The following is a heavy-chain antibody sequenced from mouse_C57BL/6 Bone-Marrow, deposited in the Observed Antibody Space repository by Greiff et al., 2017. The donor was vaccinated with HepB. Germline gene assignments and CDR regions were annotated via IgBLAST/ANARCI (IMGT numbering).Heavy chain of an antibody. J-gene: IGHJ2*01. D-gene: IGHD1-1*01. V-gene: IGHV1-52*01. CDR3: ARAGGSSYDYFDY. Sequence: QVQLQQPGAELVRPGSSVKLSCKASGYTFTSYWMHWVKQRPIQGLEWIGNIDPSDSETHYNQKFKDKATLTVDKSSSTAYMQLSSLTSEDSAVYYCARAGGSSYDYFDYWGQGTTRTVSS. CDR2: IDPSDSET. CDR1: GYTFTSYW.